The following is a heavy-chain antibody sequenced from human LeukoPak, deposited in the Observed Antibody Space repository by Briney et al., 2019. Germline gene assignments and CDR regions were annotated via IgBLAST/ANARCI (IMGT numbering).Heavy chain of an antibody. CDR1: GFTFSSYS. Sequence: GGSLRLSCAASGFTFSSYSMNWVRQAPGEGLEWVAKINQDGTEKAYVDSVRGRFTISRDNAKNSLFLQMNSLRAEDTAVYYCARGPLIAAAGTWWGQGTLVTVSS. J-gene: IGHJ4*02. CDR2: INQDGTEK. V-gene: IGHV3-7*03. CDR3: ARGPLIAAAGTW. D-gene: IGHD6-13*01.